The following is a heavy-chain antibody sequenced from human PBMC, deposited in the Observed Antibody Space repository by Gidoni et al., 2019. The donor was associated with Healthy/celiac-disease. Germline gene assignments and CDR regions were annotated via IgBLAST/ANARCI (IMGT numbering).Heavy chain of an antibody. Sequence: QVHLVQSGAEVKKPGSSVKVSCQASGGTFSSYAISWVRQAPGQGLEWLGGIIPSCGKANYAQKFQGRVTITADESTSTAYMELSSLRSEDTAVYYCASYFGSSSWYWFDPWGQGTLVTVSS. CDR3: ASYFGSSSWYWFDP. CDR1: GGTFSSYA. J-gene: IGHJ5*02. V-gene: IGHV1-69*01. CDR2: IIPSCGKA. D-gene: IGHD6-13*01.